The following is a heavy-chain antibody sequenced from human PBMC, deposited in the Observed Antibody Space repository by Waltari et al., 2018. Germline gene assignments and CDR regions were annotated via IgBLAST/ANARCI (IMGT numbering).Heavy chain of an antibody. J-gene: IGHJ4*02. V-gene: IGHV4-61*02. Sequence: QVQLQESGPGLVKPSQTLSLTCTVSGGSISSGSYYCSWLRQPAGKGLEWIGRIYTSGSTNYNPSLKRRVTIAVDTSKNQFSLKLSSVTAADTAVYYCASHHYYDSSGYYWDDDYWGQGTLVTVSS. D-gene: IGHD3-22*01. CDR3: ASHHYYDSSGYYWDDDY. CDR1: GGSISSGSYY. CDR2: IYTSGST.